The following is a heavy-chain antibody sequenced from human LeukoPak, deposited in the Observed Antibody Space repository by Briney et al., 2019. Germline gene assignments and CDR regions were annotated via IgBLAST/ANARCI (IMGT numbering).Heavy chain of an antibody. CDR2: INHSGST. J-gene: IGHJ2*01. V-gene: IGHV4-34*01. CDR3: ARLIVPAAIRRIRYLDL. Sequence: SETLSLTCAVYGGSFSGYYWSWIRQPPGKGLEWIGEINHSGSTNYNPSLKSRVTISVDTSKNQFSLKLSSVTAADTAVYYCARLIVPAAIRRIRYLDLWGRGTLVTVSS. CDR1: GGSFSGYY. D-gene: IGHD2-2*01.